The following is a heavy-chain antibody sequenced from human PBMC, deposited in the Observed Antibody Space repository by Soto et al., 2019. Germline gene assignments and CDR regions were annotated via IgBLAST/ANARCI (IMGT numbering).Heavy chain of an antibody. CDR3: ARVWWELGSAVGSVMDV. D-gene: IGHD2-15*01. CDR2: IYYSGCT. CDR1: GGSISSYY. V-gene: IGHV4-59*01. J-gene: IGHJ6*02. Sequence: SETLSLTCTVSGGSISSYYWSWIRQPPGKGLELIGYIYYSGCTNYNPSLKSRVTISVDTSKNQFSLKLSSVTAADTAVYYCARVWWELGSAVGSVMDVWGHGTTVTVSS.